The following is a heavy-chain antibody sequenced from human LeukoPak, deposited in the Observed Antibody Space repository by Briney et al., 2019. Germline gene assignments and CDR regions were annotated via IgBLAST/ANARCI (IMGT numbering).Heavy chain of an antibody. CDR1: GFTFDNYA. V-gene: IGHV3-43*02. D-gene: IGHD2-15*01. J-gene: IGHJ1*01. Sequence: GGSLRLSCAASGFTFDNYAIHWVRQVPGKSLEWVSLISADGRSTYYADSVKGRFTISRDNSKSSLYLQMRSLTTEDTAVYYCAKDSGWQLLRAEYFQHWGPGTLVTVSS. CDR2: ISADGRST. CDR3: AKDSGWQLLRAEYFQH.